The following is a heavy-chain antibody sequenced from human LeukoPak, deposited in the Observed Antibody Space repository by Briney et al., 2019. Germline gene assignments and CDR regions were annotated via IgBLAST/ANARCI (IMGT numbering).Heavy chain of an antibody. V-gene: IGHV3-53*01. CDR3: AREPGTDYRKYYFDY. D-gene: IGHD3/OR15-3a*01. J-gene: IGHJ4*02. Sequence: GGSLRLSCAASGFTVSSYYMSWVRQAPDMGLEWVSVLYNGGTTYYADSVKGRFTTSRDNSKNTVYLQMDSLRAEDTAVYYCAREPGTDYRKYYFDYWGQGTLVTVSS. CDR2: LYNGGTT. CDR1: GFTVSSYY.